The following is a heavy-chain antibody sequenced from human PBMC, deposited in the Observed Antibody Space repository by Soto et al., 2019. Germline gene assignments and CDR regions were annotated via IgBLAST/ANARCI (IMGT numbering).Heavy chain of an antibody. Sequence: QVQLVQSGAEVKKPGYSVKVSCKASGGTFSSYAISWVRQAPGQGLEWMGGIIPIFGTANYAQKFQGRVTITADECTSTADMELSSLRSEDTHVYYCARDGSSPSTTDYYYYGMDVRGQGTTVTVSS. CDR2: IIPIFGTA. CDR3: ARDGSSPSTTDYYYYGMDV. V-gene: IGHV1-69*01. J-gene: IGHJ6*02. CDR1: GGTFSSYA. D-gene: IGHD2-2*01.